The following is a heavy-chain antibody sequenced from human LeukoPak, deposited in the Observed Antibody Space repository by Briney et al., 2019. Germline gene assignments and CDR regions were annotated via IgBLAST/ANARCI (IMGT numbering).Heavy chain of an antibody. D-gene: IGHD1-26*01. Sequence: SETLSLTCTVSGYSISSGYYWSWIRQPPGKGLGWIGEINHSGSTNYNPSLKSRVTISVDTSKNQFSLKLSSVIAADTAVYYCARGGVYRRGWFDPWGQGTLVTVSS. CDR3: ARGGVYRRGWFDP. J-gene: IGHJ5*02. V-gene: IGHV4-38-2*02. CDR2: INHSGST. CDR1: GYSISSGYY.